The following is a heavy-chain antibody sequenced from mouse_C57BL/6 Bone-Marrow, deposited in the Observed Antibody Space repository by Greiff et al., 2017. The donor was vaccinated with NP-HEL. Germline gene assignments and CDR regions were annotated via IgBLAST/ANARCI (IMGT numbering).Heavy chain of an antibody. CDR1: GYTFTSYW. CDR3: ARQLGDYAMDY. D-gene: IGHD3-1*01. V-gene: IGHV1-55*01. J-gene: IGHJ4*01. Sequence: QVQLQQPGAELVKPGASVKMSCKASGYTFTSYWITWVKQRPGQGLEWIGDIYRGSGSINYNEKFKSKATLTVDTSSSTAYMQLSSLTSEDSAVYYCARQLGDYAMDYWGQGTSVTVSS. CDR2: IYRGSGSI.